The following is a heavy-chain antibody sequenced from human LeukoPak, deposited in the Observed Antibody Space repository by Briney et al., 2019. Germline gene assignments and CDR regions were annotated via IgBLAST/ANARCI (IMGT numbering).Heavy chain of an antibody. J-gene: IGHJ4*02. V-gene: IGHV3-15*01. CDR1: GFTASSNS. CDR2: IKNKTDGGTT. Sequence: GGSLRLSCTVSGFTASSNSMSWVRQAPGKGLEWVGRIKNKTDGGTTDYAAPVKGRFTISRDDSKNTLYLQMNSLKTEDTAVYYCTTEIDWGQGTLVTVSS. CDR3: TTEID. D-gene: IGHD2/OR15-2a*01.